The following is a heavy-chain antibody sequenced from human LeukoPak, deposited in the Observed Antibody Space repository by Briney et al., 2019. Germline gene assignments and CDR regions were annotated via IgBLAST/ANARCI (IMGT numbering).Heavy chain of an antibody. CDR1: GGSFSGYY. Sequence: SETLSLTCAVYGGSFSGYYWSWIRQPPGKGLEWIGEINHSGSTNYNPSLKSRVTISVDTSKNQFSLKLSSVAAADTAVYYCARGGPVFRYFDWLTRPLFDYWGQGTLVTVSS. CDR3: ARGGPVFRYFDWLTRPLFDY. CDR2: INHSGST. D-gene: IGHD3-9*01. V-gene: IGHV4-34*01. J-gene: IGHJ4*02.